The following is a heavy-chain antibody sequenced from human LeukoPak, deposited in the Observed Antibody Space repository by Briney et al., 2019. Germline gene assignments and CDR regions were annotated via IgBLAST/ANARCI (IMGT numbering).Heavy chain of an antibody. Sequence: RASGNLRFYCAASGFTFSSNAMSRVPPAPGKGLKWVSAISGSGASTYYADSVKGRFTISRDNSKNTVYLQMNSLRAEDTAVYYCAKESGSYYYFDYWGQGTLVTVSS. J-gene: IGHJ4*02. D-gene: IGHD1-26*01. V-gene: IGHV3-23*01. CDR2: ISGSGAST. CDR3: AKESGSYYYFDY. CDR1: GFTFSSNA.